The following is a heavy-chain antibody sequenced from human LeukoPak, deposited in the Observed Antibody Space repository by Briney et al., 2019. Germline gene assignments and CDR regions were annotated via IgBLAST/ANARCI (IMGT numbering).Heavy chain of an antibody. Sequence: PGGSLRLSCAASGFTFSSYAMSWVRQAPGRGLEWVSGISGSGGSTYYADSVKGRFTISRDDSKNTLYLQMNSLRGEDTAVYYCAKAVSGSYSFDYWGQGTLVTDSS. D-gene: IGHD1-26*01. J-gene: IGHJ4*02. V-gene: IGHV3-23*01. CDR2: ISGSGGST. CDR3: AKAVSGSYSFDY. CDR1: GFTFSSYA.